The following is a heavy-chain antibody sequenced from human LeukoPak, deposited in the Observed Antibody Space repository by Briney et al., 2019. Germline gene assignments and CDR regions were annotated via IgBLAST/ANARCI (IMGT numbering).Heavy chain of an antibody. CDR1: GGSFSGYY. CDR2: INHSGST. J-gene: IGHJ6*02. V-gene: IGHV4-34*01. CDR3: ARGLPYYYDSSGYYYQDRGRGDV. Sequence: SETLSLTCAVYGGSFSGYYWSWIRQPPGKGLEWIGEINHSGSTNYNPSLKSRVTISVDTSKNQFSLKLSSVTAADTAVYYCARGLPYYYDSSGYYYQDRGRGDVWGQGTTVTVSS. D-gene: IGHD3-22*01.